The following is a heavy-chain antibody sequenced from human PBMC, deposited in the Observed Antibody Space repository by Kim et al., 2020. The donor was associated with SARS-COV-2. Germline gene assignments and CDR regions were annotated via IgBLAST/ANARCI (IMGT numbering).Heavy chain of an antibody. J-gene: IGHJ4*02. V-gene: IGHV4-59*08. CDR3: ARQKKGDFWSGLYFDY. CDR2: IYYSGST. D-gene: IGHD3-3*01. Sequence: SETLSLTCTVSGGSISSYYWSWIRQPPGKGLEWIGYIYYSGSTNYNPSLKSRVTISVDTSKNQFSLKLSSVTAADTAVYYCARQKKGDFWSGLYFDYWGQGTLVTVSS. CDR1: GGSISSYY.